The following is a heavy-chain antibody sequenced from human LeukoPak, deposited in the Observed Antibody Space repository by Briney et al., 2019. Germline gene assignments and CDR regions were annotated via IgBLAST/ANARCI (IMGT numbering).Heavy chain of an antibody. D-gene: IGHD6-6*01. J-gene: IGHJ6*03. CDR2: MNPNSGNT. Sequence: ASVKVSCKASGYTFTSYDINWVRQATGQGLEWMGWMNPNSGNTGYAQKFQGRVTITRNTSISTAYMELSSLRSEDTAVYYCARAQTYSSSSGYYYYYYYMDVWGKGTTVTVSS. CDR3: ARAQTYSSSSGYYYYYYYMDV. V-gene: IGHV1-8*03. CDR1: GYTFTSYD.